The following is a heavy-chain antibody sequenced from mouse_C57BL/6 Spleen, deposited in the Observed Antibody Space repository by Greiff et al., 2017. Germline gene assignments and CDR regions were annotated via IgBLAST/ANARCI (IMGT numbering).Heavy chain of an antibody. CDR1: GYSFTGYF. V-gene: IGHV1-20*01. Sequence: EVQLQQSGPELVKPGDSVKISCKASGYSFTGYFMNWVMQSHGKSLEWIGRINPYNGDTFYNQKFKGKATLTVDKSSSTAHMELRSLTSEDSAVYYCARGVYDGYYLYYAMDYWGQGTSVTVSS. D-gene: IGHD2-3*01. CDR2: INPYNGDT. CDR3: ARGVYDGYYLYYAMDY. J-gene: IGHJ4*01.